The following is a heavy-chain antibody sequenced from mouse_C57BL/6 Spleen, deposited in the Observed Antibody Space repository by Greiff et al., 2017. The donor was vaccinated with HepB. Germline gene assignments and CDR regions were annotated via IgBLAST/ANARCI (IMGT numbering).Heavy chain of an antibody. CDR1: GFTFSSDA. CDR2: ISSGGDYI. J-gene: IGHJ4*01. V-gene: IGHV5-9-1*02. CDR3: TRDHDYYGSSYDYAMDY. Sequence: EVKLVESGEGLVKPGGSLKLSCAASGFTFSSDAMSWVRQTPEKRLVWVAYISSGGDYIYYADTVKGRFTISRDNARNTLYLQMSSLKSEDTAMYYGTRDHDYYGSSYDYAMDYWGQGTSVTVSS. D-gene: IGHD1-1*01.